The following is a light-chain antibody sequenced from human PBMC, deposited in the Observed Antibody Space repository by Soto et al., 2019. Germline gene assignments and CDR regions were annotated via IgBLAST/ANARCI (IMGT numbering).Light chain of an antibody. CDR1: QGISSA. CDR2: DAS. Sequence: AIQLTQSPSTLSASVGDRVSITCRASQGISSALAWYQQKPGKAPKLLIYDASSLESGVPSRFSGSGSGTDFTLTISSLQPEDFATYYCQQFNSYPPTFDGGTKVEIK. CDR3: QQFNSYPPT. J-gene: IGKJ4*01. V-gene: IGKV1-13*02.